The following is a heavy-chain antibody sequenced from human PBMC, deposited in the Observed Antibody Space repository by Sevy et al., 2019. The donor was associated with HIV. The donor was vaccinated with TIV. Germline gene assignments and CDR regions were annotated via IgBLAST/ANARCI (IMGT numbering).Heavy chain of an antibody. J-gene: IGHJ6*02. CDR3: AKGDSTFYGMDV. V-gene: IGHV3-21*04. CDR2: INSISTYI. Sequence: GGSLRLSCAASGFTFSSYSMHWVRQAPGKGLEWVSSINSISTYIYYADSVKGRFTISRDKSKNTLYLQMNNLRAEDTAVYYCAKGDSTFYGMDVWGQGTTVTVSS. CDR1: GFTFSSYS. D-gene: IGHD6-13*01.